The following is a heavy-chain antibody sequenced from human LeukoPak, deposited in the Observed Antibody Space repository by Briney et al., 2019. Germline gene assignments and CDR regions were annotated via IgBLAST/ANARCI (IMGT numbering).Heavy chain of an antibody. CDR1: GFTFSRYA. CDR3: ARKEILYYYGMDV. D-gene: IGHD5-24*01. CDR2: ISYDGSNK. J-gene: IGHJ6*02. Sequence: PGGSLRLSCAASGFTFSRYAMHWVRQAPGKGLEWVAVISYDGSNKYYADSVKGRFTISRDNSKNTLYLQMNSLGAEDTAVYYCARKEILYYYGMDVWGQGTTVTVSS. V-gene: IGHV3-30*04.